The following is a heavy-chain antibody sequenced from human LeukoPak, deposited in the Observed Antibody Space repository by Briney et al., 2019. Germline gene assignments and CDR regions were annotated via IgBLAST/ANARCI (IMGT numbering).Heavy chain of an antibody. Sequence: SETLSLTCTVSGDSITSYYWTWIRQPPGKGLEWIGYMYHSGTTSNNPSLKSRVTILVDTSKNQFSLKVSSVTAADTAVYYCARGQYSGSCFDNWGQGSLVTVSS. CDR1: GDSITSYY. J-gene: IGHJ4*02. V-gene: IGHV4-59*01. CDR2: MYHSGTT. CDR3: ARGQYSGSCFDN. D-gene: IGHD1-26*01.